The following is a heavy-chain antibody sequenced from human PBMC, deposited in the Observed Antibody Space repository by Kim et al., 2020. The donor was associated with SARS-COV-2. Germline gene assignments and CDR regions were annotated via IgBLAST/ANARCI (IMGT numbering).Heavy chain of an antibody. D-gene: IGHD3-3*01. CDR1: GGSISSYY. J-gene: IGHJ3*02. V-gene: IGHV4-59*13. CDR2: IYYSGST. Sequence: SETLSLTCTVSGGSISSYYWSWIRQPPGKGLEWIGYIYYSGSTNYNPSLKSRVTISVDTSKNQFSLKLSSVTAADTAVYYCARTRRITIFGVVIIGAFDIWGQGTMVTVSS. CDR3: ARTRRITIFGVVIIGAFDI.